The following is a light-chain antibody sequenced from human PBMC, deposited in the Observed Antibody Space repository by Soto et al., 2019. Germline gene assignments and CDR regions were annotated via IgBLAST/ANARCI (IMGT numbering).Light chain of an antibody. J-gene: IGKJ3*01. CDR3: QQYGRSPFT. Sequence: EIVLTQSPGTLSLSPGERATLSCRAIQSVSSSYLAWYQQKPGQAPRLLIYGASSRATGIPDRFSGSGSGTDFTLTISRLEPEDFAVYYCQQYGRSPFTFGPGTKVDIK. CDR2: GAS. V-gene: IGKV3-20*01. CDR1: QSVSSSY.